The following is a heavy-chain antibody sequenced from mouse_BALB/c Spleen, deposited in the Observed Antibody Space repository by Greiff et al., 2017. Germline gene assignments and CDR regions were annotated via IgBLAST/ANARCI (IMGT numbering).Heavy chain of an antibody. J-gene: IGHJ2*01. CDR3: ARRITTVGDYFDY. Sequence: QVQLKESGPQLVRPGASVKISCKASGYSFTSYWMHWVKQRPGQGLEWIGMIDPSDSETRLNQKFKDKATLTVDKSSSTAYMQLSSPTSEDSAVYYCARRITTVGDYFDYWGQGTTLTVSS. CDR1: GYSFTSYW. CDR2: IDPSDSET. V-gene: IGHV1S126*01. D-gene: IGHD1-1*01.